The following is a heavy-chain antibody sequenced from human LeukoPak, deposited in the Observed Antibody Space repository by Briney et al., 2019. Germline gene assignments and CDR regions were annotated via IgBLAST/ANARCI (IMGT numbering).Heavy chain of an antibody. V-gene: IGHV3-7*01. CDR1: GFTFSTFW. J-gene: IGHJ4*02. CDR3: ARGGGTRTH. D-gene: IGHD2-15*01. CDR2: IKQDGSEK. Sequence: GGSLRLSCAASGFTFSTFWMSWVRQAPGKGQEWVANIKQDGSEKNYVDSVKGRFTISRDNARNSVYLQMNSVTAEDTAVYYCARGGGTRTHWGRGVLVTVSS.